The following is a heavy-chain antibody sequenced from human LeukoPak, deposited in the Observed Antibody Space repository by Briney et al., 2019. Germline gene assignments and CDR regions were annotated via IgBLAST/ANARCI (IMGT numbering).Heavy chain of an antibody. J-gene: IGHJ4*02. V-gene: IGHV4-38-2*01. CDR1: GYSISSGYY. D-gene: IGHD3-3*01. CDR3: ARHVDFWSGYLATFDY. Sequence: SETLSLTCAVSGYSISSGYYWGWIRQPPGKGLEWIGSIYHSGSTYYNPSLKSRVTISVDTSKNQFSLKLSSVTAADTAVYYCARHVDFWSGYLATFDYWGRGTLVTVSS. CDR2: IYHSGST.